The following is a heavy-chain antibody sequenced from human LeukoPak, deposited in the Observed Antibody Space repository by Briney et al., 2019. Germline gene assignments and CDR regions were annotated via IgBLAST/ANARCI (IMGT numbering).Heavy chain of an antibody. CDR1: GFTFSDHY. D-gene: IGHD1-26*01. J-gene: IGHJ1*01. Sequence: GGSLRLTCAASGFTFSDHYMNWVRQAPGKGLEWVSSINNDGSYIYYAGSVKGRFTISRDNAKNSLYLRLNSLRAEDTAVYYCAKDRRYSGSQAYFQHWGQGTLVTVSS. CDR3: AKDRRYSGSQAYFQH. V-gene: IGHV3-21*04. CDR2: INNDGSYI.